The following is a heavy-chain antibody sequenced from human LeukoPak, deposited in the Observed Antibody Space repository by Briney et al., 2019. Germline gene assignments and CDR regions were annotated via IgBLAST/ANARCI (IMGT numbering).Heavy chain of an antibody. CDR2: INTNTGNP. V-gene: IGHV7-4-1*02. CDR1: GYTFTGYY. CDR3: ARGQSWIQLWLPD. D-gene: IGHD5-18*01. Sequence: ASVKVSCKASGYTFTGYYMHWVRQAPGQGREWVGWINTNTGNPTYAQGFTGRFVFSLDTSVSTAYLQISSLKAEDTAVYYCARGQSWIQLWLPDWGQGTLVTVSS. J-gene: IGHJ4*02.